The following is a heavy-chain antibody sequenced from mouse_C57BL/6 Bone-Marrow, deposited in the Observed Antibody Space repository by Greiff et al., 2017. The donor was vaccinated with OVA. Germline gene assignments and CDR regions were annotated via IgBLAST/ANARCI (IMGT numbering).Heavy chain of an antibody. CDR3: AKHGYSNLFAY. CDR1: GFSLTSYG. CDR2: IWGGGST. J-gene: IGHJ3*01. D-gene: IGHD2-5*01. Sequence: VQLKESGPGLVAPSQSLSITCTVSGFSLTSYGVDWVRQPPGQGLEWLGVIWGGGSTNYNSALMSRLSISKDNSKSRVFLKMNSLQTEDTAMYYCAKHGYSNLFAYWGQGTLVTVSA. V-gene: IGHV2-9*01.